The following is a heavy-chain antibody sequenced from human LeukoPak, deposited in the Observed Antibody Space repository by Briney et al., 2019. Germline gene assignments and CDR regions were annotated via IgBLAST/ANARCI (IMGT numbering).Heavy chain of an antibody. Sequence: GGSLRLSCAASGFTFINAWMAWVRQAPGKGLEWVGRIKAKAHGGTIEYAAPVKGRFTISRDDSKNTLYLQMNSLKTEDTAVFYCTTDGVGVEGATYDNWGQGTLVSVSS. V-gene: IGHV3-15*01. D-gene: IGHD1-26*01. CDR1: GFTFINAW. CDR3: TTDGVGVEGATYDN. CDR2: IKAKAHGGTI. J-gene: IGHJ4*02.